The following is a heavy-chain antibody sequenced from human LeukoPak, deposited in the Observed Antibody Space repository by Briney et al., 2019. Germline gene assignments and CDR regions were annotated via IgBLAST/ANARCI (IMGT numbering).Heavy chain of an antibody. V-gene: IGHV3-64*01. J-gene: IGHJ4*02. Sequence: GGSLRLSCAASAFTFSSYAMSWVRQAPGKGLEYVSAISNNGGSTYYANSVKGRFTISRDNSKNTLYLQMGSLRAEDMAIYYCARVAARVSLDYWGQGTLVTVSS. CDR3: ARVAARVSLDY. D-gene: IGHD2-15*01. CDR2: ISNNGGST. CDR1: AFTFSSYA.